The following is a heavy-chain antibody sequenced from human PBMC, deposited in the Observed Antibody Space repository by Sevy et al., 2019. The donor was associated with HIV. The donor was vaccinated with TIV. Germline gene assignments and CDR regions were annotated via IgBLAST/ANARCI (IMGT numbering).Heavy chain of an antibody. CDR3: ARGGWAAHYYDSSGPGAFDN. CDR1: GGSISSYY. V-gene: IGHV4-59*01. J-gene: IGHJ3*02. CDR2: IYYSGST. D-gene: IGHD3-22*01. Sequence: SETLSLTCTVSGGSISSYYWSWIRQPPGKGLEWIGYIYYSGSTNYNPSLKSRVTISVDTSKNQFSLKLSSVTAADMAVYYCARGGWAAHYYDSSGPGAFDNWGQGTMVTVSS.